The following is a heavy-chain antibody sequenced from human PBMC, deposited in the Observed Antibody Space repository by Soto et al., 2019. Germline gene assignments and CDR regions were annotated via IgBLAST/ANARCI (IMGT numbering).Heavy chain of an antibody. V-gene: IGHV4-59*08. CDR3: ARLQYSSGWFHYFDY. CDR2: IYYSGST. Sequence: SETLSLTCTVSGGSISSYYWSWIRQPPGKGLEWIGYIYYSGSTNYNPSLKSRVTISVDTSKNQFSLKLSSATAADTAVYYCARLQYSSGWFHYFDYWGQGTLVTVSS. CDR1: GGSISSYY. D-gene: IGHD6-19*01. J-gene: IGHJ4*02.